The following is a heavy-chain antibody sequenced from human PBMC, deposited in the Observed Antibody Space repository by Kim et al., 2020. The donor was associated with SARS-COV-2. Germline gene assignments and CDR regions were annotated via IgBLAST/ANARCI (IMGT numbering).Heavy chain of an antibody. J-gene: IGHJ3*02. CDR1: GYTFTSYY. CDR2: INPSGGST. D-gene: IGHD1-26*01. CDR3: ARTPGGELQADAFDI. Sequence: ASVKVSCKASGYTFTSYYMHWVRQAPGQGLGWMGIINPSGGSTSYAQKFQGRVTMTRDTSTSTVYMELSSLRSEDTAVYYCARTPGGELQADAFDIWGQGTMVTVSS. V-gene: IGHV1-46*01.